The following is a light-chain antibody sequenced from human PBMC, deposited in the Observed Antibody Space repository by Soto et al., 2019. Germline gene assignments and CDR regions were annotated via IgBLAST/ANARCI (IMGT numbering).Light chain of an antibody. V-gene: IGLV1-40*01. Sequence: QSVLTQPPSVSGAPGQTFTISCTGSSSNIGAGYDVHWYQQLPGRAPQLLIFGNNNRPSGVPGRFSGSKSGTSASLAITGLQAEDEADYYCQSYDNSLSVYVFGTGTKLTVL. CDR1: SSNIGAGYD. J-gene: IGLJ1*01. CDR3: QSYDNSLSVYV. CDR2: GNN.